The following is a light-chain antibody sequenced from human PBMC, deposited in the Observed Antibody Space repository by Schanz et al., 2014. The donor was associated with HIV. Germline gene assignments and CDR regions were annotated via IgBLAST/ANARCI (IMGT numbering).Light chain of an antibody. Sequence: QSVLTQPPSVSGAPGQRVTISCAGGSSNIGAGSAVHWYQQLPGTAPKLLIYDNNYRPSGVPDRFSVSRSGTSASLVISGLRSEDEADYYCQSYDDSLSAVVFGGGTKLTVL. CDR2: DNN. CDR1: SSNIGAGSA. J-gene: IGLJ2*01. CDR3: QSYDDSLSAVV. V-gene: IGLV1-40*01.